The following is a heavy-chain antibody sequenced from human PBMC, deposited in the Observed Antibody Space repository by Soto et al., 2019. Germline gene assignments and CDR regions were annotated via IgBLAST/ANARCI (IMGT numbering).Heavy chain of an antibody. CDR2: IYYSGNT. CDR3: ARTYDILTGYSPGGFDP. CDR1: GGSTSSDNY. D-gene: IGHD3-9*01. J-gene: IGHJ5*02. V-gene: IGHV4-30-4*01. Sequence: PSETLSLTCTVSGGSTSSDNYWSWIRQPPGKGLEWIGHIYYSGNTDYNPSLKSRLAISIDTSKNQFSLKLSSVTAADTAVYYCARTYDILTGYSPGGFDPWGQGTLVTVSS.